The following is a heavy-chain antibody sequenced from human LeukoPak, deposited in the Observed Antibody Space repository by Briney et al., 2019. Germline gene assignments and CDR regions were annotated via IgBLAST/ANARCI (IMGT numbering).Heavy chain of an antibody. CDR1: GFSFRSYW. J-gene: IGHJ4*02. CDR3: ASGSGSYYNVKYYFDY. D-gene: IGHD3-10*01. CDR2: IKQDGNEK. V-gene: IGHV3-7*01. Sequence: GGSLRLSCAVSGFSFRSYWMSWVRQAPGKGLEWVANIKQDGNEKYYVDSVKGRFTISRDNAKNALYLQMSSLRAEDTAVYYCASGSGSYYNVKYYFDYWGQGTLVTVSS.